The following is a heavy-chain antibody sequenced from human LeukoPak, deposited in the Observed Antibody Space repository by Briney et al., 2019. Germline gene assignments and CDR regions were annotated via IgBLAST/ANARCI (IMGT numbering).Heavy chain of an antibody. V-gene: IGHV3-23*01. J-gene: IGHJ5*02. Sequence: GGSLRLSCAASGFTFSSYAMSWVRQAPGKGLEWVSAISGSGGSTYYADSVKGRFTISRDNSKNTLYLQMNSLRAEDTAVYYCARDVTDCSGGSCHGTPEDHWFDPWGQGTLVTVSS. CDR2: ISGSGGST. D-gene: IGHD2-15*01. CDR3: ARDVTDCSGGSCHGTPEDHWFDP. CDR1: GFTFSSYA.